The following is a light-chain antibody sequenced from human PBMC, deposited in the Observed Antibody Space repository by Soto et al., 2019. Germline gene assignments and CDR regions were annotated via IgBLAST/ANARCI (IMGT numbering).Light chain of an antibody. V-gene: IGKV1-12*01. CDR1: QGISSW. Sequence: DIQMTQYPSSVSASVGDRVTITCRASQGISSWLALYQQKPGKAPKLLIYAASSLQSGVPSRFSGSGSGTDFTLTISSLQPEDFAIYYCQQANSFPLTFGGGTKVDIK. CDR2: AAS. J-gene: IGKJ4*01. CDR3: QQANSFPLT.